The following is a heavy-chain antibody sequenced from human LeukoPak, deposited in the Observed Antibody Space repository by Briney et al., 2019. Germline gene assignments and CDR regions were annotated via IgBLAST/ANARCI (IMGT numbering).Heavy chain of an antibody. Sequence: GGSLRLSCVASGFSVSSNYMSWVRQVPGKGLEWVSVIYSSGSTYYADSVKGRFTISRDTSKNTLYLQMNSLRAEDTAVYYCARDGTAVAGVNWFDPWGQGTLVTVSS. CDR3: ARDGTAVAGVNWFDP. V-gene: IGHV3-53*01. CDR2: IYSSGST. D-gene: IGHD6-19*01. J-gene: IGHJ5*02. CDR1: GFSVSSNY.